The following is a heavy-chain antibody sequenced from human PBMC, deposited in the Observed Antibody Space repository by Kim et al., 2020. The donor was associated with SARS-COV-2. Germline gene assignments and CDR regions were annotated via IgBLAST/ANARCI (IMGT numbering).Heavy chain of an antibody. V-gene: IGHV3-9*01. CDR3: AKDPSPQYYDSSGYDY. Sequence: GGSLRLSCAASGFTFDDYAMHWVRQAPGKGLEWVSGISWNSGSIGYADSVKGRFTISRDNAKNSLYLQMNSLRAEDTALYYCAKDPSPQYYDSSGYDYWGQGTLVTVSS. D-gene: IGHD3-22*01. J-gene: IGHJ4*02. CDR2: ISWNSGSI. CDR1: GFTFDDYA.